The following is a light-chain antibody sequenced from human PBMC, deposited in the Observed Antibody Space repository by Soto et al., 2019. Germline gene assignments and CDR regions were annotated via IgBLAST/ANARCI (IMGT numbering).Light chain of an antibody. CDR1: SSDVGAYDS. CDR2: GVS. V-gene: IGLV2-14*03. CDR3: SSYTSDSSYV. Sequence: QSVLTQPAPVSGSPGQSIAISCTGSSSDVGAYDSVCWYQQHPGKAPKLIIFGVSNRPSGVSNRFSGYKSGNTASLTISGLQAEDEADYYCSSYTSDSSYVFGTGTKVTVL. J-gene: IGLJ1*01.